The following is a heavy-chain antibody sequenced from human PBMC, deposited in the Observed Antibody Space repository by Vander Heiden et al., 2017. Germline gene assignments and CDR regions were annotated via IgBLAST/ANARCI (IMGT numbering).Heavy chain of an antibody. CDR2: IYYSGTA. Sequence: QLQLQESGPGLVKPSETLSLPCEVSGDFISNNYYYWGWIRQPPGKGLEWIGNIYYSGTAFYNPSLKSRVTISVDTYTNQFSLRLRSVTAADTAVYYCARARDGYLADYFDYWGQGSLVTVSS. J-gene: IGHJ4*02. V-gene: IGHV4-39*01. CDR1: GDFISNNYYY. CDR3: ARARDGYLADYFDY. D-gene: IGHD5-12*01.